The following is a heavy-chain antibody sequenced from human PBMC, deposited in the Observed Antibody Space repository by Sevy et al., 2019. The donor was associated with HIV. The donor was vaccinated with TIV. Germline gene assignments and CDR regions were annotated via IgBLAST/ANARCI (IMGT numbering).Heavy chain of an antibody. V-gene: IGHV3-43D*03. CDR3: AKVGYGSGSYYDY. D-gene: IGHD3-10*01. Sequence: GSLRLSCAASGFTFDDYAMHWVRQAPGKGLEWVSLISWDGGSTYYADSVKGRFTISRDNSKNSLYLQMNSLRAEDTALYYCAKVGYGSGSYYDYWGQGTLVTVSS. CDR1: GFTFDDYA. J-gene: IGHJ4*02. CDR2: ISWDGGST.